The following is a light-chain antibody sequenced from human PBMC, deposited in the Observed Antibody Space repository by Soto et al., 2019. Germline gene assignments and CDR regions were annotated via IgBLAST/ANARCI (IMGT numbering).Light chain of an antibody. V-gene: IGLV1-47*01. Sequence: QSVLTQPPSASGTPGQRVTISCSGSSSHIGSNYVYWYQQLPGTAPKLLIYRNNQRPSGVPDRFSGSKSGTSASLAISGLRSEDEADYYCAAWDDSMSGGVFGGGTQLTVL. CDR1: SSHIGSNY. CDR3: AAWDDSMSGGV. J-gene: IGLJ3*02. CDR2: RNN.